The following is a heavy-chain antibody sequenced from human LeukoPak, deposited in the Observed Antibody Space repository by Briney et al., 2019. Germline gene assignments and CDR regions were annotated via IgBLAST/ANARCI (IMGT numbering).Heavy chain of an antibody. V-gene: IGHV1-8*01. D-gene: IGHD1-26*01. CDR2: MNPNSGNT. Sequence: ASVKVSCKASGYTFTSYDINWVRQATGQGLEWMGWMNPNSGNTGYAQKFQGRVTMTRDTSISTAYMELSSLTSDDTAVYYCARDHRSEWELPLAWGQGTLVTVSS. CDR1: GYTFTSYD. J-gene: IGHJ4*02. CDR3: ARDHRSEWELPLA.